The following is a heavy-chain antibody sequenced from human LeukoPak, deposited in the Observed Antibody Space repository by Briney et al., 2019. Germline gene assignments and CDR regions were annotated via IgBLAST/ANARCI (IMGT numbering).Heavy chain of an antibody. CDR2: IKTDGSEK. D-gene: IGHD6-13*01. J-gene: IGHJ3*02. V-gene: IGHV3-7*03. Sequence: GGSLRLSCEGSGFTFSNYWMGWVRQAPGKGLQWVANIKTDGSEKYYVDSVKGRFTISRDNAKNSLYLQMNSLRAEDTAVYYCVRGVSISSSWYNDIWGQGTMVTVSS. CDR3: VRGVSISSSWYNDI. CDR1: GFTFSNYW.